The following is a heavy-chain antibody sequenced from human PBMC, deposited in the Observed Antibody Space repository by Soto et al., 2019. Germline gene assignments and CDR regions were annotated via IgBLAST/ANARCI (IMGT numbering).Heavy chain of an antibody. Sequence: PGGSLRLSCAASGFTFSDYYMSWIRQAPGKGLEWVSYISSSGSTIYYADSVKGRFTISRDNSKNTVNLQMNSLRVEDTAVYYCTRAAIKGELLDYWGQGTQVTVS. CDR1: GFTFSDYY. J-gene: IGHJ4*02. D-gene: IGHD1-26*01. CDR2: ISSSGSTI. CDR3: TRAAIKGELLDY. V-gene: IGHV3-11*04.